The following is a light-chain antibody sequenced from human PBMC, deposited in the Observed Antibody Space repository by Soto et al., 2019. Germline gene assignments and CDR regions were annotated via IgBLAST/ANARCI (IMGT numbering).Light chain of an antibody. CDR1: NIGSKN. Sequence: SYELTQPLSVSVALGQTARISCGANNIGSKNVHWYQQKPGQAPVLVIYRDSNRPSGIPERFSGSNSGHTATLTISGAQVGDEADYYCQVSDSKTGVAFGGGTKVTVL. CDR2: RDS. CDR3: QVSDSKTGVA. V-gene: IGLV3-9*01. J-gene: IGLJ2*01.